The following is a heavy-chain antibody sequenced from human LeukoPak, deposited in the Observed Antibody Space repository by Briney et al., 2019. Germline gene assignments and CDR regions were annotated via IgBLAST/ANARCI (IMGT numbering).Heavy chain of an antibody. V-gene: IGHV3-7*01. CDR3: ARAPVTYQLPIFIGYLDY. Sequence: GGSLRLSCAASGFTFSSYWMSWVRQAPGKGLEWVANIKQDGSEKYYVDSVKGRFTISRDNAKNSLYLQMNSLRAEDTAVYYCARAPVTYQLPIFIGYLDYWGQGTLVTVSS. J-gene: IGHJ4*02. CDR1: GFTFSSYW. CDR2: IKQDGSEK. D-gene: IGHD2-2*01.